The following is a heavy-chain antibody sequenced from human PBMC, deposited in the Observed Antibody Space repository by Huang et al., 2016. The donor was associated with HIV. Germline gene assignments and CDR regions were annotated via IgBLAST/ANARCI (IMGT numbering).Heavy chain of an antibody. J-gene: IGHJ3*02. D-gene: IGHD1-1*01. CDR2: INHSGIT. V-gene: IGHV4-34*01. CDR1: GGSFSGYY. CDR3: ARERMMSWLDDHDAFDI. Sequence: QVQLQQWGAGLLKPSETLSLTCAVYGGSFSGYYWSWIRQSPGKGLGWMGEINHSGITTDNPSLKSRLSVSVDTSKTQFSLELSSVTAADTAVYYCARERMMSWLDDHDAFDIWGQGTMVTVSS.